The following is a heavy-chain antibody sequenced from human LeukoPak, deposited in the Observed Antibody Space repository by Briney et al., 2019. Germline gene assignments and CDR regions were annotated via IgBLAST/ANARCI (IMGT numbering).Heavy chain of an antibody. J-gene: IGHJ6*02. D-gene: IGHD3-16*01. CDR3: ARGGGYYGMDV. CDR2: IYSAGST. Sequence: GGSLRLSCAASGFTASSNYMSWVPEAPGKGLEWVSVIYSAGSTYYADSVKGRFTISRHNSKKTLYLQMNSLRAEDTAVYYCARGGGYYGMDVWGQGTTVTVSS. CDR1: GFTASSNY. V-gene: IGHV3-53*04.